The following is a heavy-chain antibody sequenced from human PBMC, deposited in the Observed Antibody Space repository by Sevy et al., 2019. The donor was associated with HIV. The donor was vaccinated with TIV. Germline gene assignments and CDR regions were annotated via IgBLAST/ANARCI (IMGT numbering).Heavy chain of an antibody. CDR1: GFTFSTYA. CDR3: AKAGVRVGGTFDLFYFDY. Sequence: GGSLRLSCAASGFTFSTYAMSWVRQAPGKGPEWVSGIIGSGVTTYYADSVKGRFTISRDNSKNTLYLQMNSLTAEDTAVYYCAKAGVRVGGTFDLFYFDYWGQGTLVTVSS. D-gene: IGHD6-19*01. CDR2: IIGSGVTT. V-gene: IGHV3-23*01. J-gene: IGHJ4*02.